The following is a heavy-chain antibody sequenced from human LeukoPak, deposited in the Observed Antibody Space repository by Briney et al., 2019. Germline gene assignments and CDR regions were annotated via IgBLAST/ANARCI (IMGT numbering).Heavy chain of an antibody. CDR1: GGTFSSYA. CDR2: IIPIFGTA. D-gene: IGHD4-17*01. V-gene: IGHV1-69*13. J-gene: IGHJ4*02. Sequence: SVKVSCKASGGTFSSYAISWVRQAPGQGLEWMGGIIPIFGTANYAQKFQGRVTITADESTSTAYMELSSLRSEDTAVCYCARAIYYGDYSPNDYWGQGTLVTVSS. CDR3: ARAIYYGDYSPNDY.